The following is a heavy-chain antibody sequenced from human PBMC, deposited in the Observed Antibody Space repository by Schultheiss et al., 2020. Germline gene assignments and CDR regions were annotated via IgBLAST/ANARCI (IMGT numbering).Heavy chain of an antibody. D-gene: IGHD3-22*01. CDR1: GFTFSSYD. J-gene: IGHJ6*02. Sequence: GGSLRLSCAASGFTFSSYDMYWARQGTGKGLEWVAVISYDGSNKHYVDSVKGRFTISRDNSKNTLYLQMNSLRAEDTAVYYCARDQGGYYDCSGAYYYYYYGMDVWGQGTTVNGYS. CDR3: ARDQGGYYDCSGAYYYYYYGMDV. CDR2: ISYDGSNK. V-gene: IGHV3-30*03.